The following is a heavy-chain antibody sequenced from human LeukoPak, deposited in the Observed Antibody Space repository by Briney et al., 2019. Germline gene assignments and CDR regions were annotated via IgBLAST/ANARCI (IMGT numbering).Heavy chain of an antibody. V-gene: IGHV1-69*13. CDR1: GGTFSSYA. Sequence: ASVKVSCKASGGTFSSYAISWVRRAPGQGLEWMGGIIPIFGTANYAQKFQGRVTITADESTSTAYMELSSLRSEDTAVYYCARFLLSAYYFDYWGQGTLVTVSS. D-gene: IGHD2-2*01. J-gene: IGHJ4*02. CDR3: ARFLLSAYYFDY. CDR2: IIPIFGTA.